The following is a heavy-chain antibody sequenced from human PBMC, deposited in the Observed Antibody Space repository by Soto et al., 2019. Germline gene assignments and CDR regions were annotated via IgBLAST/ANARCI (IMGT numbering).Heavy chain of an antibody. CDR2: IYPGDSDT. CDR3: ARTYYDFWSGYSTPLYFDY. V-gene: IGHV5-51*01. J-gene: IGHJ4*02. CDR1: GYSFTSYW. D-gene: IGHD3-3*01. Sequence: EVQLVQSGAEVKKPGESLKISCKGSGYSFTSYWIGWVRQMPGKGLEWMGIIYPGDSDTRYSPSFQGQVTISADKSISTAYLQWSSLKASDTAMYYCARTYYDFWSGYSTPLYFDYWGQGTLVTVSS.